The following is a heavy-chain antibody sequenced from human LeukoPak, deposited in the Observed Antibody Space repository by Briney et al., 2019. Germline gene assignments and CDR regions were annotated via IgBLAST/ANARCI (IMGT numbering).Heavy chain of an antibody. Sequence: GGSLRLSCAASGFTLRSYTMNWVRQAPGKGLEWVSSIGISSNKIYYADSVEGRFIISRDNSKNTLYLQMNSLRAEDTAVYYCAKDRASGTFFDYWGQGTLVTVSS. CDR3: AKDRASGTFFDY. CDR1: GFTLRSYT. J-gene: IGHJ4*02. CDR2: IGISSNKI. V-gene: IGHV3-21*04. D-gene: IGHD3-10*01.